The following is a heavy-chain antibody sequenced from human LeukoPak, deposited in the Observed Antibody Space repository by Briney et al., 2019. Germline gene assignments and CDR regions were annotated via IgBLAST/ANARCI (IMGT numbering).Heavy chain of an antibody. CDR1: AGSINSYY. CDR2: TYYSGST. Sequence: SETLSLTCSVSAGSINSYYWNWIRQPPGKGREWIGYTYYSGSTNYNPSLKSRVTISVDTSKNQFSLRLSSVTAADTAVYYCARESGFGALFPHCMDVWGQGTTVTVSS. CDR3: ARESGFGALFPHCMDV. J-gene: IGHJ6*02. D-gene: IGHD3-10*01. V-gene: IGHV4-59*12.